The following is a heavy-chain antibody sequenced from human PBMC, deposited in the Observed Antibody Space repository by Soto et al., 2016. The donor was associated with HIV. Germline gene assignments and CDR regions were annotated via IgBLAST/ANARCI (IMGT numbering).Heavy chain of an antibody. D-gene: IGHD3-16*01. CDR3: VSYGY. V-gene: IGHV1-2*02. J-gene: IGHJ4*02. CDR1: GYTFSGYY. Sequence: QVQLVQSGAEVKKPGASVKVSCKASGYTFSGYYMHWVRQAPGQGLEWMGWILPNTGGTKYAQNLQGRVTVTRNTSISTAYMEVTSLRSDDTAVYYCVSYGYWGQGTLVTVSS. CDR2: ILPNTGGT.